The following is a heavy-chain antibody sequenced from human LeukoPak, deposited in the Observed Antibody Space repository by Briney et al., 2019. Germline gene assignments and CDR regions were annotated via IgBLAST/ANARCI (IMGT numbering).Heavy chain of an antibody. J-gene: IGHJ4*02. D-gene: IGHD1-7*01. V-gene: IGHV4-39*01. CDR3: TRRELGLPPNY. CDR2: IYYSGST. CDR1: GGSISSSSYY. Sequence: RPSETLSLTCTVSGGSISSSSYYWGWIRQPPGKGLEWIGSIYYSGSTYYNPSLKSRVTISVDTSKNQFSLKLSSVTAADTAVYYCTRRELGLPPNYWGQGTLVTVSS.